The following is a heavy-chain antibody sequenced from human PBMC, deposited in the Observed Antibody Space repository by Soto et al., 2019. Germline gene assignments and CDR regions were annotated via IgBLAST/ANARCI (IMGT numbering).Heavy chain of an antibody. CDR2: IGTAGDT. V-gene: IGHV3-13*01. J-gene: IGHJ6*02. CDR1: GFTFSSYD. CDR3: ARVLARGYCSGGSCYLRDYYYGMDV. D-gene: IGHD2-15*01. Sequence: PGGSLRLSCAASGFTFSSYDMHWVRQATGKGLEWVSAIGTAGDTYYPGSVKGRFTISRENAKNSLYLQMNSLRAGDTAVYYCARVLARGYCSGGSCYLRDYYYGMDVWGQGTTVTVSS.